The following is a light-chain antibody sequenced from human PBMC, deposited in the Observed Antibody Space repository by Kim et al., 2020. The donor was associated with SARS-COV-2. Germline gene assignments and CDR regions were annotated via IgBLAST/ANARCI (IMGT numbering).Light chain of an antibody. CDR3: WSYAGSDTFV. CDR1: SSDVGGYNL. V-gene: IGLV2-23*02. CDR2: EIT. J-gene: IGLJ1*01. Sequence: QSALTQPASVSGSPGQSITISCTGTSSDVGGYNLVSWYKQHPGKAPKLLIYEITKRPSGVSTRFSGSRSGSRASLTIAGLQAEDEADYYCWSYAGSDTFVFGTGTKVTVL.